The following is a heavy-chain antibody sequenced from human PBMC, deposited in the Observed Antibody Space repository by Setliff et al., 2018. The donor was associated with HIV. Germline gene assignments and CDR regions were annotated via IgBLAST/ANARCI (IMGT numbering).Heavy chain of an antibody. CDR3: ARTRGYTYGYIDS. Sequence: SETLSLTCAVSGDSIASGASYWSWIRQHPGKGLEWIGYIYYDGGTLYNPSLQSRLTISVDTSKNQFSLKLSSVTAADTAVYYCARTRGYTYGYIDSWAQGTLVTVSS. CDR2: IYYDGGT. J-gene: IGHJ4*02. V-gene: IGHV4-31*11. CDR1: GDSIASGASY. D-gene: IGHD5-18*01.